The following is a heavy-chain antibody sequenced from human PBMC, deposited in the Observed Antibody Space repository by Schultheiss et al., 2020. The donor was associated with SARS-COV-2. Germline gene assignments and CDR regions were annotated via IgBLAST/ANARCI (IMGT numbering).Heavy chain of an antibody. V-gene: IGHV1-2*06. D-gene: IGHD3-16*01. J-gene: IGHJ4*02. CDR3: ARDPFERRPSLDD. Sequence: ASVKVSCKASGGTLSSYAITWVRQAPGQGLEWMGRINPDSGATSSAQKFQGGVTMTWDTSISTAYVDLSSLTSDDTAVYYCARDPFERRPSLDDWGQGTLVTVSS. CDR2: INPDSGAT. CDR1: GGTLSSYA.